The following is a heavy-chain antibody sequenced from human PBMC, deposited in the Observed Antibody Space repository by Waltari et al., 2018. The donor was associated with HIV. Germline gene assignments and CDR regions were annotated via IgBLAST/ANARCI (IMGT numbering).Heavy chain of an antibody. CDR3: ARDYFGAGTSWFFDY. CDR2: ISGNGMAV. V-gene: IGHV3-11*01. Sequence: QVQLVESGGGLVKPGGSLRPSCDVSGFALSGYYMSWIRQAPGQGLEWIAYISGNGMAVYYADSVMGRFTVSRDNADNKLHLQLTNLRAEDTALYYCARDYFGAGTSWFFDYWGQGALVIVSP. J-gene: IGHJ4*02. CDR1: GFALSGYY. D-gene: IGHD3-10*01.